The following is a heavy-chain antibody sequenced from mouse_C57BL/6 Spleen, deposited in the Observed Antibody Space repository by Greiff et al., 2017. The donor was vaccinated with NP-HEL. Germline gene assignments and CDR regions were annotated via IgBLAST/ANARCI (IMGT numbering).Heavy chain of an antibody. Sequence: EVQLVESGPGLVKPSQSLSLTCSVTGYSITSGYYWNWIRQFPGNKLEWMGYISYDGSNNYNPSLKNRISITRDTSKNQFFLKLNSVTTEDTATYYCARGGGRIYYDYDGDRGGYAMDYWGQGTSVTVSS. J-gene: IGHJ4*01. CDR1: GYSITSGYY. V-gene: IGHV3-6*01. CDR2: ISYDGSN. CDR3: ARGGGRIYYDYDGDRGGYAMDY. D-gene: IGHD2-4*01.